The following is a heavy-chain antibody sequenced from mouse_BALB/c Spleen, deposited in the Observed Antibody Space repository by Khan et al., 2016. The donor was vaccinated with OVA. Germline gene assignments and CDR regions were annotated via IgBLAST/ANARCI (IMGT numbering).Heavy chain of an antibody. Sequence: QVQLKQSGPELKKPGETVRISCKASGYTFTTAGIQWVQKMPGKGLKWIGWINTHSGVPKYAEDFKGRFAFSLEISVNTAYLQITNLKNEDMATYVSARGGAAYYRNDGGAMEYWGQGTSVTVSS. D-gene: IGHD2-14*01. CDR3: ARGGAAYYRNDGGAMEY. CDR1: GYTFTTAG. J-gene: IGHJ4*01. CDR2: INTHSGVP. V-gene: IGHV9-4*02.